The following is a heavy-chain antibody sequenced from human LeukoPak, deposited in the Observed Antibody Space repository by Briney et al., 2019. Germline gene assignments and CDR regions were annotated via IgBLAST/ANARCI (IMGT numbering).Heavy chain of an antibody. CDR2: ISAYNGNT. V-gene: IGHV1-18*01. Sequence: ASVKVSCKASGYTFTNYGISWVRQAPGQGLEWMGWISAYNGNTNYAQKLQGRVTMTTDTSTSTAYMELRSLRSDDTAVYYCARDLTTVVTPGNFDYWGQGTLVTVSS. CDR1: GYTFTNYG. D-gene: IGHD4-23*01. CDR3: ARDLTTVVTPGNFDY. J-gene: IGHJ4*02.